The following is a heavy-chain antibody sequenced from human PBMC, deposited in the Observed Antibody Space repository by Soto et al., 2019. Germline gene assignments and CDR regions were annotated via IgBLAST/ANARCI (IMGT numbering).Heavy chain of an antibody. J-gene: IGHJ6*02. V-gene: IGHV3-33*01. Sequence: GGSLRLSCAASGFTFSSYGMHWVRQAPGKGLEWVAVIWYDGSNKYYADSVKGRFTISRDNSKNTLYLQMNSLRAEDTAVYYCARVGGEAMVESLDNGMDVWGQGTTVTVSS. CDR1: GFTFSSYG. D-gene: IGHD5-18*01. CDR3: ARVGGEAMVESLDNGMDV. CDR2: IWYDGSNK.